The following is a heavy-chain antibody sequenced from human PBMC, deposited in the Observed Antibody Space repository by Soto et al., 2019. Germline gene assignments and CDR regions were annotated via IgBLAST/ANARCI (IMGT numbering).Heavy chain of an antibody. CDR1: GYTFTSYD. CDR2: MNPNSGNT. D-gene: IGHD5-12*01. V-gene: IGHV1-8*01. CDR3: ARVGGGYELMGHYYYYYGMDV. Sequence: ASVKVSCKASGYTFTSYDINWVRQATGQGLEWMGWMNPNSGNTGYAQKFQGRVTMTRNTSKSTAYMELSSLRSEDTAVYYCARVGGGYELMGHYYYYYGMDVWGQGTTVTVSS. J-gene: IGHJ6*02.